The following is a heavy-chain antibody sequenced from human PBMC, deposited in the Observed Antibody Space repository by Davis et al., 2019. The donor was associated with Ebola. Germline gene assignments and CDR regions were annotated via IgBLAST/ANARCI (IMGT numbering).Heavy chain of an antibody. Sequence: PGGSLRLSCAASGFTFSDYYMSWIRQAPGKGLEWVSYISSSGSTIYYADSVKGRFTISRDNAKNSLYLQMNSLRAEDTAVYYCASQYCSGGSCGMDVWGQGTTVTVSS. V-gene: IGHV3-11*04. CDR1: GFTFSDYY. D-gene: IGHD2-15*01. CDR3: ASQYCSGGSCGMDV. J-gene: IGHJ6*02. CDR2: ISSSGSTI.